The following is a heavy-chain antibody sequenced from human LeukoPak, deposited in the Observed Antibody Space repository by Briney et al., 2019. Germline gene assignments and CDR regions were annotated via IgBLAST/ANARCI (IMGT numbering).Heavy chain of an antibody. D-gene: IGHD3-22*01. V-gene: IGHV3-23*01. CDR3: ARDSSGYYYSGYYYYMDV. CDR2: ISDTGNT. CDR1: GFTLSSYA. Sequence: GGSLRLSCAASGFTLSSYAMSWVRQAPGKGLEWVSAISDTGNTYHADSVKGRFTISRDSSKNTLFLQMNSLRAEDTAVYYCARDSSGYYYSGYYYYMDVWGKGTTVTISS. J-gene: IGHJ6*03.